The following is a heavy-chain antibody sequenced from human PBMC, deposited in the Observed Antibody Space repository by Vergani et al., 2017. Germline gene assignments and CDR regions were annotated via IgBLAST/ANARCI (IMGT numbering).Heavy chain of an antibody. D-gene: IGHD1-1*01. CDR1: GFTFSSYA. Sequence: EVQLLESGGGLVQPGGSLRLSCAASGFTFSSYAMSWVRQAPGKGLEWVSAISGSGGSTYYADYGKGRVTISRDNSKNTLYLQMNSLRAEDTAVYYCATDTNWDDGGDCWGQGTLVTVSS. J-gene: IGHJ4*02. CDR3: ATDTNWDDGGDC. V-gene: IGHV3-23*01. CDR2: ISGSGGST.